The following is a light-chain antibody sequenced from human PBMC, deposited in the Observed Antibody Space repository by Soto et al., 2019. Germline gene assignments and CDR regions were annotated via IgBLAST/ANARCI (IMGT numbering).Light chain of an antibody. Sequence: ETVLTQSPATLSLSPRDKAPLYCGASQSVSTNYLAWYQQNPGLAPRLLVYDAYIRAAGISDRFRGSGSGTDFILTISRLEPEDFTVYYCQQYGSSPSFGGGTKVDIK. CDR3: QQYGSSPS. V-gene: IGKV3D-20*01. CDR2: DAY. J-gene: IGKJ4*01. CDR1: QSVSTNY.